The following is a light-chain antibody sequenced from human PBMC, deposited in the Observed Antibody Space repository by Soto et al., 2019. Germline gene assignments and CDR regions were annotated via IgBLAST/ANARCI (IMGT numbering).Light chain of an antibody. Sequence: EIVLTQSPATLSLSPGERATLSCRASQSVSSYLAWYQQKPGQAPRLLIYDASNRATGIPARFSGSWSGTDFTLTISSLEPEDFAVYYCQQRRNWPLTFGGGTKVEI. V-gene: IGKV3-11*01. J-gene: IGKJ4*01. CDR3: QQRRNWPLT. CDR2: DAS. CDR1: QSVSSY.